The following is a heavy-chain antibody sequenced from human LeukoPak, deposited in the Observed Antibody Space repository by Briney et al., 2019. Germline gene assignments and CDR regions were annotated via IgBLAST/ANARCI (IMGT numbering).Heavy chain of an antibody. CDR2: ISGSGRIT. J-gene: IGHJ4*02. CDR3: AKESWYYDFWSGYYSDY. Sequence: GGSLRLSCAASGFTFSTYGMSWVRQAPGKGLEWVSAISGSGRITYYADSVKGRFTISRDNSKNTLYLQMNSLRAEDTAVYYCAKESWYYDFWSGYYSDYWGQGTLVTVSS. D-gene: IGHD3-3*01. V-gene: IGHV3-23*01. CDR1: GFTFSTYG.